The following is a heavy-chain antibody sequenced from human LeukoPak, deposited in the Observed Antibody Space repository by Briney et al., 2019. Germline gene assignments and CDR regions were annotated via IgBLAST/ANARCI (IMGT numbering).Heavy chain of an antibody. CDR2: INPNSGGT. Sequence: ASVKVSCKASGYTFTGHYMHWVRQAPGQGLEWMGWINPNSGGTNYAQKFQGRVTMTRDTSISTAYMELSRLRSDDTAVYYCARDPGLHCYFDYWGQGTLVTVSS. J-gene: IGHJ4*02. D-gene: IGHD5-24*01. CDR3: ARDPGLHCYFDY. V-gene: IGHV1-2*02. CDR1: GYTFTGHY.